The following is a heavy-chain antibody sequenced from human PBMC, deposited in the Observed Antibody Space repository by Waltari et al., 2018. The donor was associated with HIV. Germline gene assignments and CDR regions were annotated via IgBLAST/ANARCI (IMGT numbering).Heavy chain of an antibody. J-gene: IGHJ4*02. CDR2: IRSNAYGGAT. V-gene: IGHV3-49*03. CDR1: GFTFGDYA. CDR3: TRSNYDAGGSSTFDY. Sequence: EVQLVESGGGLVQPGRSLRLSCTGSGFTFGDYAVSWFRRAPGKGLEWLCFIRSNAYGGATVYGASARGRFTISRDDSKSIAYLQMNSLKTEDTALYYCTRSNYDAGGSSTFDYWGPGTLVTVSS. D-gene: IGHD3-22*01.